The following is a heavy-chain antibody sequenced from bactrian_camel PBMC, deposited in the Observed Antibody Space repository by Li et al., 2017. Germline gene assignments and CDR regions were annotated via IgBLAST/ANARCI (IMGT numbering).Heavy chain of an antibody. CDR2: IDTGDGST. CDR3: KARPALVRLAYGLGPLVT. V-gene: IGHV3S28*01. D-gene: IGHD3*01. J-gene: IGHJ4*01. CDR1: GFPFTKFC. Sequence: QLVESGGGSVQAGGSLRLSCKPSGFPFTKFCMGWFRQAPGQEREGVAAIDTGDGSTYYLNSVEGRFTISHDNAKNTLYLQMNSLKPEDTAMYYCKARPALVRLAYGLGPLVTGAGGPRSPSPQ.